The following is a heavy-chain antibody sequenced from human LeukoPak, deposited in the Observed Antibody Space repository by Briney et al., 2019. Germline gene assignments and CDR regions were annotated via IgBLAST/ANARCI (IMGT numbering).Heavy chain of an antibody. CDR2: IIPILGIA. CDR1: GGTFSNYA. J-gene: IGHJ5*02. CDR3: ARGDDYGGIWGWFDP. D-gene: IGHD4-17*01. Sequence: GSSVKVSFKASGGTFSNYAISWVRPAPGQGLEWMGRIIPILGIANYPQKFQGRVTITADKSTSTAYMALSSLRSEDAAVYYCARGDDYGGIWGWFDPWGQGSLVTV. V-gene: IGHV1-69*04.